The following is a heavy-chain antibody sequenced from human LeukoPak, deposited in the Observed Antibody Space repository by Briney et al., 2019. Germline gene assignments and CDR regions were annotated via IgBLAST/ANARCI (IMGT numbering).Heavy chain of an antibody. D-gene: IGHD6-13*01. J-gene: IGHJ4*02. CDR1: GDSVSSNSAA. V-gene: IGHV6-1*01. CDR3: ARGTIAAAGTADY. Sequence: SQTLSLTCAISGDSVSSNSAAWSWIRQSPSRGLEWLGRTYYRSTWYNDYAVSVKGRITINPDTSKNQFSLQLNSVTPEDTAVYYCARGTIAAAGTADYWGQGTLVTVSS. CDR2: TYYRSTWYN.